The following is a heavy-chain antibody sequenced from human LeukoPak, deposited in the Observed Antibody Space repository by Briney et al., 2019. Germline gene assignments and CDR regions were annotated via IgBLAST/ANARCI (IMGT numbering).Heavy chain of an antibody. J-gene: IGHJ3*02. Sequence: PGGSLRLSCAASGFTFSSYSMNWVRQAPGKGLEWVSSISSSSSYIYYADSVKGRFTISRDNAKNSLYLQMNSLGAEDTAVYYCARVGDFWSGYGDDAFDIWGQGTMVTVSS. V-gene: IGHV3-21*01. D-gene: IGHD3-3*01. CDR3: ARVGDFWSGYGDDAFDI. CDR1: GFTFSSYS. CDR2: ISSSSSYI.